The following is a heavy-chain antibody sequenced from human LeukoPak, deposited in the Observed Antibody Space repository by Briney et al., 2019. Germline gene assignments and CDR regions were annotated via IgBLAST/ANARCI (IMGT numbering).Heavy chain of an antibody. Sequence: SETLSLTCTVSGGSISNYYWSWIRQPPGKGLEWIGYIYSSGSTNYNPSLKSRVTISVDTSKNQFSLNLTSVTAADTAVYYCAKEAKYYDILIGYYRSFYYFDYWGQGTLVTVSS. CDR1: GGSISNYY. V-gene: IGHV4-4*08. CDR3: AKEAKYYDILIGYYRSFYYFDY. J-gene: IGHJ4*02. D-gene: IGHD3-9*01. CDR2: IYSSGST.